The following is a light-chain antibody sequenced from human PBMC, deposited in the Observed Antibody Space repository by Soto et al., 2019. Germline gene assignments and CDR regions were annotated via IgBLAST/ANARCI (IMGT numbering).Light chain of an antibody. V-gene: IGLV2-14*01. CDR1: SSDVGGYNY. CDR3: SSYTSSSTNWV. Sequence: QSALTQPASVSGSPGQSITISCTGTSSDVGGYNYVSWYQQHPGKAPKLMIYEVSNRPSRVSNRFSGSKSGNTASLTISGLQAEDEADYYCSSYTSSSTNWVFGGGTKLTVL. J-gene: IGLJ3*02. CDR2: EVS.